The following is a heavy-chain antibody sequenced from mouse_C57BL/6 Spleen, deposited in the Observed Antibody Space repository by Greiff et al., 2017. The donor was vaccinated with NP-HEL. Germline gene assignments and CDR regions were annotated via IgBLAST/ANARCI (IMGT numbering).Heavy chain of an antibody. V-gene: IGHV5-9*01. CDR2: ISGGGGNT. CDR3: ARFYDGYSDY. D-gene: IGHD2-3*01. Sequence: EVMLVESGGGLVKPGGSLKLSCAASGFTFSSYTMSWVRQTPEKRLEWVATISGGGGNTYYPDSVKGRFTISRDNAKNTLYLQMSSLRSEDTALYYCARFYDGYSDYWGQGTTLTVSS. CDR1: GFTFSSYT. J-gene: IGHJ2*01.